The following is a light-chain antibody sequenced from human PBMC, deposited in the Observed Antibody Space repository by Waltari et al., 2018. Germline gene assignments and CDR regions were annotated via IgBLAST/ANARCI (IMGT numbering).Light chain of an antibody. CDR2: EVN. CDR1: SSDVGGYNY. V-gene: IGLV2-8*01. CDR3: SSYADSNIVV. J-gene: IGLJ2*01. Sequence: QSALTQPPSASGSPGQSVTISCAGTSSDVGGYNYVSWYQQHPGKAPNLMISEVNKRPSGVPVSFSGSKSGNTASLTVSGLQAEDEADYYCSSYADSNIVVFGGGTKLTVL.